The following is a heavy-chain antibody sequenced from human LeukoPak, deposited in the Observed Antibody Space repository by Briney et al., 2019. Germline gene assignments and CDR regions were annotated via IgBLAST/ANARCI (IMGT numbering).Heavy chain of an antibody. V-gene: IGHV7-4-1*02. D-gene: IGHD6-13*01. CDR2: INTNTGSP. CDR3: ASPGIAAAGRPDAYYYYYGMDV. CDR1: GYSFTKYD. J-gene: IGHJ6*02. Sequence: ASVKVSCKASGYSFTKYDMNWVRQAPGQGLEWMGWINTNTGSPTYAQGFTGRFVFSLDTSVSTAYLQISSLKAEDTAVYYCASPGIAAAGRPDAYYYYYGMDVWGQGTTVTVSS.